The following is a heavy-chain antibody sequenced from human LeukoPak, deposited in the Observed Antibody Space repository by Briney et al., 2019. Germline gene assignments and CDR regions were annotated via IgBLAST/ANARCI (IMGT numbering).Heavy chain of an antibody. Sequence: GGSLRLSCAASGFTFSSYAMSWVRQAPGKGLEWVSAISGSGGSTYYADSVKGRFTISRDNSKNTLYLQMNSLRAEDTAVYYCAKDVQDIVVVPAASGDAFDIWGQGTMVTVSS. D-gene: IGHD2-2*01. J-gene: IGHJ3*02. CDR1: GFTFSSYA. CDR3: AKDVQDIVVVPAASGDAFDI. V-gene: IGHV3-23*01. CDR2: ISGSGGST.